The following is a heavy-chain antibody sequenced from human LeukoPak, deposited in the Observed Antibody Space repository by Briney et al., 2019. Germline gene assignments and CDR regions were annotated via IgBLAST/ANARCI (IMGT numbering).Heavy chain of an antibody. J-gene: IGHJ4*02. CDR1: GFTFSSYW. D-gene: IGHD3-10*01. CDR2: IKQDGSEK. CDR3: AREDTTYYYGSGSYGTAEGLDY. Sequence: GGSLRLSCAASGFTFSSYWMSWVRQAPGKGLEWVANIKQDGSEKYYVDSVKGRFTISRDNAHNSLYLQMNSLRVEDTAVYYCAREDTTYYYGSGSYGTAEGLDYWGQGTLVTVSS. V-gene: IGHV3-7*01.